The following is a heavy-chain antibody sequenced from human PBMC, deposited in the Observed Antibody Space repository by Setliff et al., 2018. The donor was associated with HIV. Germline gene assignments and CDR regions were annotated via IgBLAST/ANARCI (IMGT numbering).Heavy chain of an antibody. CDR3: TTEVFRQWLVGDY. J-gene: IGHJ4*02. D-gene: IGHD6-19*01. CDR2: IKSKSDDGTT. V-gene: IGHV3-15*01. Sequence: GGSLRLSCAASGSTFSNAWMSWVRQAPGKGLEWVGRIKSKSDDGTTDYAAPVKGRFTVSRDDSKNTLYLQMKSLKTEDTAVYYCTTEVFRQWLVGDYWGQGTLVTVSS. CDR1: GSTFSNAW.